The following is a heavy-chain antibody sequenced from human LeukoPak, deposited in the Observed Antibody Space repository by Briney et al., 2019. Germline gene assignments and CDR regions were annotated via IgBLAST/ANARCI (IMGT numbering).Heavy chain of an antibody. D-gene: IGHD3-22*01. CDR3: ARVPMIVVVITPLGYFDY. J-gene: IGHJ4*02. CDR2: ISAYNGNT. V-gene: IGHV1-18*01. Sequence: GASVKVSCKASGYTFTSYGISWVRQAPGQGLEWMGWISAYNGNTNYAQKLQGRVTMTTDTSTSTAYMELRSLRSDDTAVYYCARVPMIVVVITPLGYFDYWGQGTLVTVSS. CDR1: GYTFTSYG.